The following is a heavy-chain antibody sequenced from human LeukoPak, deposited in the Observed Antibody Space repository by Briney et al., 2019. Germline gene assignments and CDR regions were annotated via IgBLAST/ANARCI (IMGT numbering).Heavy chain of an antibody. D-gene: IGHD3-22*01. Sequence: SETLSLTCTVSSASVKTYYWSWIRQPPGKGLEWIGYIFYSGSTNYNPSLKSRVTISVDTSKNQFSLNLSSVTAADTAVYYCARHSPFYYDSSSYRAFDIWGQGTMVTVSS. CDR1: SASVKTYY. CDR2: IFYSGST. V-gene: IGHV4-59*08. CDR3: ARHSPFYYDSSSYRAFDI. J-gene: IGHJ3*02.